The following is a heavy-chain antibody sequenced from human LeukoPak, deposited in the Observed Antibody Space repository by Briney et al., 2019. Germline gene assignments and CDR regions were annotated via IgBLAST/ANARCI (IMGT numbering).Heavy chain of an antibody. J-gene: IGHJ4*02. CDR3: ARSNQADDY. V-gene: IGHV3-74*01. CDR2: INPGGSSI. Sequence: GSLRLSCAASGFTFSSYWMHWVRQVPGKGLVWVARINPGGSSITYADSVKGRFTISRDNAKNTLYLQMDSLRAEDTGVYYCARSNQADDYWGRGTLVTVSS. CDR1: GFTFSSYW. D-gene: IGHD1-14*01.